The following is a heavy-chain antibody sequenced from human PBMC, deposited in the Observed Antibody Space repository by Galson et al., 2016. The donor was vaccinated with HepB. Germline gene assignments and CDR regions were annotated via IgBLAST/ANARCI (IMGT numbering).Heavy chain of an antibody. Sequence: ETLSLTCTVSEGSMSDYFWSWIRQPAGKGLEWIGRIYSSGTSNYNPSLKSRVTMSLDTSKNHISLCLTSVTAADTAIYYCAREDRSLWYPLFDLWGRGTLITVS. CDR2: IYSSGTS. D-gene: IGHD6-13*01. V-gene: IGHV4-4*07. J-gene: IGHJ4*02. CDR1: EGSMSDYF. CDR3: AREDRSLWYPLFDL.